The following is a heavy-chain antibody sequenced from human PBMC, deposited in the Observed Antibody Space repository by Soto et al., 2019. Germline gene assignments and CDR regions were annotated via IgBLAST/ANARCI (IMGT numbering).Heavy chain of an antibody. D-gene: IGHD6-6*01. CDR1: GYTFTGYY. V-gene: IGHV1-2*02. Sequence: RASVKVSCKASGYTFTGYYMHWVRQAPGQGLEWMGWINPNSGGTNYAQKFQGRVTMTRDTSISTAYMELSRLRSDDTAVYYCARAARPGGVGWFDPWGQGTLVTVSS. CDR2: INPNSGGT. CDR3: ARAARPGGVGWFDP. J-gene: IGHJ5*02.